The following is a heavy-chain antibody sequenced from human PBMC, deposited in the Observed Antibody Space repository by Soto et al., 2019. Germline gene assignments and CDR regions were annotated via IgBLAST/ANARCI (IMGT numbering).Heavy chain of an antibody. Sequence: SETLSLTCTVSGGSISSYYWSWIRQPPGKGLEWIGYIYYSGSTNYNPSLKSRVTISVDTSKNQFSLKLSSVTAADTAVYYCARGGGRTVRGVNNWGQGTLVTVSS. CDR3: ARGGGRTVRGVNN. J-gene: IGHJ4*02. CDR2: IYYSGST. D-gene: IGHD3-10*01. CDR1: GGSISSYY. V-gene: IGHV4-59*01.